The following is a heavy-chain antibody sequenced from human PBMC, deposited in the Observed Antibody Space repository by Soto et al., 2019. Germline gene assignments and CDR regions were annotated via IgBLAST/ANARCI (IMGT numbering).Heavy chain of an antibody. CDR3: ARKSGSSWYRRFGFDP. CDR1: GGSFSGYY. D-gene: IGHD6-13*01. J-gene: IGHJ5*02. Sequence: QVQLQQWGAGLLKPSETLSLTCAVYGGSFSGYYWSWIRQPPGKGLEWIGEINHSGSTNYNPSLNSRVTISVDTSKNQFSLKLSSVTAADTAVYYCARKSGSSWYRRFGFDPWGQGTLVTVSS. V-gene: IGHV4-34*01. CDR2: INHSGST.